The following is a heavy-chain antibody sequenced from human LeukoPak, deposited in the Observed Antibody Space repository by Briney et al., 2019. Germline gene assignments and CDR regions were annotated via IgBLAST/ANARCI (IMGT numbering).Heavy chain of an antibody. J-gene: IGHJ6*04. D-gene: IGHD3-10*01. CDR2: IYYSGST. V-gene: IGHV4-30-4*01. Sequence: KSSQTLSLTCTVSGGSIRSGDYCWSWIRQPPGKGLEWIGYIYYSGSTYYNPSLKSRVTISVDTSKNQFSLKLSSVTAADTAVYYCARGGSMVRGIHYYGMDVRGKGTTVTVSS. CDR1: GGSIRSGDYC. CDR3: ARGGSMVRGIHYYGMDV.